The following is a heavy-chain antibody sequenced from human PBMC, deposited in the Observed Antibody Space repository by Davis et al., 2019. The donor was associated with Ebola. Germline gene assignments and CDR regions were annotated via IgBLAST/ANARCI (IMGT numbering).Heavy chain of an antibody. Sequence: AASVNSCKASGYTFTSYYMHWVRQAPGQGLEWMGIINPSGGSTSYAQKFQGRVTMTRDTSTSTVYMELSSLRSEDTAVYYCARDGGYCSGGSCYRPNYYYGMDVWGQGTTVTVSS. CDR3: ARDGGYCSGGSCYRPNYYYGMDV. CDR1: GYTFTSYY. D-gene: IGHD2-15*01. J-gene: IGHJ6*02. CDR2: INPSGGST. V-gene: IGHV1-46*01.